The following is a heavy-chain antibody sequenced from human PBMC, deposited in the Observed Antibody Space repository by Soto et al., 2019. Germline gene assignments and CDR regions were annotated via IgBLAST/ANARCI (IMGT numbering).Heavy chain of an antibody. CDR2: IDRGTT. J-gene: IGHJ4*02. V-gene: IGHV3-66*01. Sequence: EVQLVESGGGLVQPGGSLRLSCAASGFTVSDNYMNWVRQAPGKGLEWVAGIDRGTTYYADSGKGRSTISRDNSKNTLYLQMRSLRPEATAVFYCASAVDRRAYDSTGYSFDYWGQGTLVAVSS. CDR3: ASAVDRRAYDSTGYSFDY. D-gene: IGHD3-22*01. CDR1: GFTVSDNY.